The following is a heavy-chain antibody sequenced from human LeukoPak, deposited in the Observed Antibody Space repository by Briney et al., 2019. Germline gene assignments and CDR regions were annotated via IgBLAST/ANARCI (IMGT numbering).Heavy chain of an antibody. J-gene: IGHJ4*02. CDR3: AREASGYRFDY. CDR1: GFTFSSYA. V-gene: IGHV3-30-3*01. CDR2: ISYDGSNK. D-gene: IGHD5-18*01. Sequence: GGSLRLSCAASGFTFSSYAMHWVRQAPGKGLEWVAVISYDGSNKYYADSVKGRFTISRDNSKNTLYLQMSSLRAEDTAVYYCAREASGYRFDYWGQGTLVTVSS.